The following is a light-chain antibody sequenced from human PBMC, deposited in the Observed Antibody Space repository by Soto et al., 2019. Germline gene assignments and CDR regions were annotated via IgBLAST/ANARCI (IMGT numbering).Light chain of an antibody. CDR2: DAS. J-gene: IGKJ5*01. CDR3: QQRSNWPIT. V-gene: IGKV3-11*01. CDR1: QSVRSN. Sequence: EIVKTQSPATLSVSPGERVTLSCRASQSVRSNLAWYQQKPGQAPRLLIYDASNRATGIPARFSGSGSGTDFTLTISSLEPEDFAVYYCQQRSNWPITFGQGTRLEIK.